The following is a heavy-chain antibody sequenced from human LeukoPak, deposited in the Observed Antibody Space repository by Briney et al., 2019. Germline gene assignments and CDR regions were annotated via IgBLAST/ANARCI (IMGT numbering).Heavy chain of an antibody. CDR1: GYTFTGYY. V-gene: IGHV1-2*02. CDR3: ARARWAYTASFDY. D-gene: IGHD3-16*01. Sequence: GASVKVSCKASGYTFTGYYMHWVRQAPGQGLEWMGWINPNSGGTNYAQKFQGRVTMTRDTSISTAYMELSRLRSDDTAVYYCARARWAYTASFDYWGQGTLVTVPS. CDR2: INPNSGGT. J-gene: IGHJ4*02.